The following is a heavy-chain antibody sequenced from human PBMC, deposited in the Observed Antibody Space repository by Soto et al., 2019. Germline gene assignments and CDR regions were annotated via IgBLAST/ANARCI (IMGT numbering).Heavy chain of an antibody. V-gene: IGHV4-59*08. CDR1: GRSITSYF. CDR3: ATARGVPPPPFDY. CDR2: IYYTGST. D-gene: IGHD3-10*01. Sequence: SETLSLTCTVSGRSITSYFWSWIRQSPGKGLEWIGYIYYTGSTTYNPSLKGRVTILIDTSKNQFSLKLSSVTAADTAVYYCATARGVPPPPFDYWGQGTLVTVSS. J-gene: IGHJ4*02.